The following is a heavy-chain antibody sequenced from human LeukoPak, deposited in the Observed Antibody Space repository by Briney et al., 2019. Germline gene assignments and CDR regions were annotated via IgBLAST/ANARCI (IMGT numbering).Heavy chain of an antibody. V-gene: IGHV3-7*01. CDR1: GFTFSRYW. J-gene: IGHJ3*02. CDR2: IRQDGSEK. CDR3: ARGDYYDSSTYYTDAFDI. Sequence: GGSLRLPCAASGFTFSRYWMSWVRQAPGKGLEWVANIRQDGSEKYYVDSVKGRFTISRDNAKNSLYLQMNSLRAEDTAVYYCARGDYYDSSTYYTDAFDIWGQGTMVTVSS. D-gene: IGHD3-22*01.